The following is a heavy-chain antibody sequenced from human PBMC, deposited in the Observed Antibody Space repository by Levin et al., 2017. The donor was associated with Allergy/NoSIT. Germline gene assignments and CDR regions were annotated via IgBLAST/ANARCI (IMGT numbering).Heavy chain of an antibody. J-gene: IGHJ4*02. CDR3: VRGGGYYGSW. Sequence: GESLKISCEASGFTFSDYWMSWVRQPSGKGLEWVARINKGRNEISYVDSVKGRFTISRDDGKKSLYLQMNSRRVEDTAVYYCVRGGGYYGSWWGQGALVTVSS. CDR2: INKGRNEI. CDR1: GFTFSDYW. D-gene: IGHD3-10*01. V-gene: IGHV3-7*05.